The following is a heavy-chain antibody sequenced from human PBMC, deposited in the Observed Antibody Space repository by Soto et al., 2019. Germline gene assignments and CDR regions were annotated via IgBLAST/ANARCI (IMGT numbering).Heavy chain of an antibody. Sequence: QVQLVQSGAEVKKPGASVKVSCKASGYTFSSYAIIWVRQAPGQGLEWMGWISAYNGNTNYAQKLQGRVTMTTDTATHTAYMELRRLRSDDTAVYYCAIASPPNYLWGHGILVTLSS. J-gene: IGHJ5*02. D-gene: IGHD7-27*01. CDR3: AIASPPNYL. CDR2: ISAYNGNT. V-gene: IGHV1-18*01. CDR1: GYTFSSYA.